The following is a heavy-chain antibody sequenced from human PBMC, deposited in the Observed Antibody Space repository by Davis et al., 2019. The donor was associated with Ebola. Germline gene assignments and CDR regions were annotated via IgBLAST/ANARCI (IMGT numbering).Heavy chain of an antibody. J-gene: IGHJ6*02. D-gene: IGHD6-19*01. CDR2: IYYSEST. V-gene: IGHV4-59*01. CDR3: ARDSRWLVPGTYYYYGMDV. Sequence: MPGGSLRLSCTVSGGSISSYYWSWIRQPPGKGLEWIGYIYYSESTNYNPSLKSRVTISVDTSKNQFSLKLSSVTAADTAVYYCARDSRWLVPGTYYYYGMDVWGQGTTVTVSS. CDR1: GGSISSYY.